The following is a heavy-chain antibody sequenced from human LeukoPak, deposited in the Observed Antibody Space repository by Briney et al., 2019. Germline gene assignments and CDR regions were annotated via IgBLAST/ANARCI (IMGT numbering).Heavy chain of an antibody. Sequence: GRSLRLSCAASGFTFGSYAMHWVRQAPGKGLEWVAVISYDGSNKYYADSVKGRFTISRDNSKNTLYLQMNSLRAEDTAVYYCARSGRWSGYVSDPDNWFDPWGQGTLVTVSS. CDR3: ARSGRWSGYVSDPDNWFDP. CDR2: ISYDGSNK. D-gene: IGHD3-3*01. J-gene: IGHJ5*02. CDR1: GFTFGSYA. V-gene: IGHV3-30-3*01.